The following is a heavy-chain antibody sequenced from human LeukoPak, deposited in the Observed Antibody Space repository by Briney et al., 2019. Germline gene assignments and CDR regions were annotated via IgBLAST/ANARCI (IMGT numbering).Heavy chain of an antibody. CDR1: GGSISSGDYY. V-gene: IGHV4-30-4*01. CDR2: IYYSGST. CDR3: ARGPGQQLVPYFDY. Sequence: SQTLSLTCTVSGGSISSGDYYWSWIRQPPGKGLEWIGSIYYSGSTYYNPSLKSRVTISVDTSKNQFSLKLSSVTAADTAVYYCARGPGQQLVPYFDYWGQGTLVTVSS. D-gene: IGHD6-13*01. J-gene: IGHJ4*02.